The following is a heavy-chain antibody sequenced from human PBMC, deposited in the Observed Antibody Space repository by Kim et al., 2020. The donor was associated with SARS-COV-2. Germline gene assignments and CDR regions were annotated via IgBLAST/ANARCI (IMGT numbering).Heavy chain of an antibody. V-gene: IGHV4-39*01. D-gene: IGHD3-22*01. CDR2: IYYSGST. J-gene: IGHJ5*02. CDR1: GGSISSSSYY. CDR3: ARPKGYYYDSSDWFDP. Sequence: SETLSLTCTVSGGSISSSSYYWGWIRQPPGKGLEWIGSIYYSGSTYYNPSLKSRVTISVDTSKNQFSLKLSSVTAADTAVYYCARPKGYYYDSSDWFDPWGQGTLVTVSS.